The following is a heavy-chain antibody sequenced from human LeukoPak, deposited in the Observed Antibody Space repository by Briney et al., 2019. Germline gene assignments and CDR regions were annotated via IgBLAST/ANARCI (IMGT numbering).Heavy chain of an antibody. CDR3: AKGIKTAALYYFNY. D-gene: IGHD6-13*01. J-gene: IGHJ4*02. CDR1: GFTFSSYA. Sequence: GGSLRLSCVASGFTFSSYAMSWVRQAPGKGLEWVSDISGSGGSTYYADSVRGRFPLSRDNSKNTLYLQMNSQRAQDTAVYYCAKGIKTAALYYFNYWGQETLVTVPS. CDR2: ISGSGGST. V-gene: IGHV3-23*01.